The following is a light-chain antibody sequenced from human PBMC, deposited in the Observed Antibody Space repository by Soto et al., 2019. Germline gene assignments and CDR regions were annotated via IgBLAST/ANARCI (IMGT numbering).Light chain of an antibody. CDR2: DAS. CDR1: QSVSTF. J-gene: IGKJ4*01. CDR3: QQRSSWRVT. V-gene: IGKV3-11*01. Sequence: EIVLTQFPATLSLSPGERATLSCRASQSVSTFLAWDQQKPGQAPRLVGYDASKRAAGIPARFSGSGSGTDFTLTRSSLEPEYLAVYYGQQRSSWRVTFGGGTKVEIK.